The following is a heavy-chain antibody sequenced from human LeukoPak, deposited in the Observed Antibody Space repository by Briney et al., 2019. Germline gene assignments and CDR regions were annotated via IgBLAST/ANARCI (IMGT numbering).Heavy chain of an antibody. Sequence: GGSLRLSCAASGFTFSSYAMNWVRQAPGKGLEWVSSISSSSSYIYYADSVKGRFTISRDNAKNSLYLQMNSLRAEDTAVYYCARDRVWFGEFSDFDYWGQGTLVTVSS. CDR2: ISSSSSYI. D-gene: IGHD3-10*01. CDR3: ARDRVWFGEFSDFDY. V-gene: IGHV3-21*01. CDR1: GFTFSSYA. J-gene: IGHJ4*02.